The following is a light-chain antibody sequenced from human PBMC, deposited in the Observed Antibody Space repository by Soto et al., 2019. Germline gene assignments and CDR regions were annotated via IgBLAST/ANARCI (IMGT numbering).Light chain of an antibody. Sequence: DIQMTQSPSTLSASVGDRVTITCRASQSISSWLAWYQQKPGKAPNLLIYDASNLESGVPSRFSGSGSGTEFTPTISSLQPDDFAAYYCQQYNSYSQTFGQGTKVEIQ. CDR1: QSISSW. CDR2: DAS. CDR3: QQYNSYSQT. V-gene: IGKV1-5*01. J-gene: IGKJ1*01.